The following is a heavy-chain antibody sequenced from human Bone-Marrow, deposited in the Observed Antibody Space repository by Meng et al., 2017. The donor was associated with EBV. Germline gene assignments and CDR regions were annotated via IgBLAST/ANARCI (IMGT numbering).Heavy chain of an antibody. J-gene: IGHJ4*02. V-gene: IGHV4-39*07. Sequence: RQCRASGPGWVKPSETLSLTCTVSGGAISSSSYYWGWIRQPPGKGLEWIGSIYYSGSTYYNPSLKSRVTISVDTSKNQFSLKLSSVTAADTAVYYCARYYYDSSGRFFDYWGQGTLVTVSS. CDR2: IYYSGST. CDR1: GGAISSSSYY. D-gene: IGHD3-22*01. CDR3: ARYYYDSSGRFFDY.